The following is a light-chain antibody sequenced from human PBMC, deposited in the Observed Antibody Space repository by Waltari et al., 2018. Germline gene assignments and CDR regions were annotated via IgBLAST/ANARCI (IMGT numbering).Light chain of an antibody. J-gene: IGKJ2*01. V-gene: IGKV3-20*01. CDR2: GTS. CDR3: QVYGGSPLYT. CDR1: QSVGSIY. Sequence: ESVLAQSPGTLSLSPGERATLSCRASQSVGSIYLAWYQQRPGQPPGVLVYGTSSRATGIPDRFSGSRSGSDFTLTIDRREPEDVAVYFCQVYGGSPLYTFGQGTRLEIK.